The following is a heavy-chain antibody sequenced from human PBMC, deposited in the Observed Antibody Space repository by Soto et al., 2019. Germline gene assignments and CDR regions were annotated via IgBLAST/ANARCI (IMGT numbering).Heavy chain of an antibody. CDR2: IYYSGST. D-gene: IGHD3-10*01. J-gene: IGHJ3*02. CDR1: GGSISSYY. CDR3: ARAPWFAEQAKPGAFDI. V-gene: IGHV4-59*01. Sequence: QVQLQESGPGLVKPSETLSLTCTVSGGSISSYYWSWIRQPPGKGLEWIGYIYYSGSTNYNPSLKSRVTISVDTSKNQFSLKLSSVTAADTAVYYCARAPWFAEQAKPGAFDIWGQGTMVTVSS.